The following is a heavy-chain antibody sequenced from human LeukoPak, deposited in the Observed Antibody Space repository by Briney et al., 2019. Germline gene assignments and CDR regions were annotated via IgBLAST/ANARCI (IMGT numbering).Heavy chain of an antibody. CDR1: GYTFINND. J-gene: IGHJ5*02. Sequence: ASVKVSCKASGYTFINNDINWVRQAPGQGLEWMAWIDRKNGYRGYAQNFQGRVTMTTDISINTAYLELSSLRSEDTAVYYCARSHTQKEFCGGGRCYPTVWWFDPWGQGTLVTVSS. CDR2: IDRKNGYR. D-gene: IGHD2-15*01. CDR3: ARSHTQKEFCGGGRCYPTVWWFDP. V-gene: IGHV1-8*01.